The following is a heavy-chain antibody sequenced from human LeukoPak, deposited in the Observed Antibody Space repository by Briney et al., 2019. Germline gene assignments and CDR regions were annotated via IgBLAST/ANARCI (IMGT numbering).Heavy chain of an antibody. D-gene: IGHD3-16*02. J-gene: IGHJ1*01. CDR3: GSSAGXF. V-gene: IGHV3-64*01. CDR1: GFTFSSYA. CDR2: ITSNGGST. Sequence: HPWGSLRLSCAASGFTFSSYAMHWVRQAPGNGLEYVSSITSNGGSTFYANSVKGRFTISRDNSKNTLYLQMGSLRTEDMAVYYCGSSAGXFWGXXTLXTVSS.